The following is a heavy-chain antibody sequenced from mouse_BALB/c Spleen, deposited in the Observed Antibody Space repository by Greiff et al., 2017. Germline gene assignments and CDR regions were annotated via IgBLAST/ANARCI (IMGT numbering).Heavy chain of an antibody. CDR1: GFTFTDYY. D-gene: IGHD2-12*01. V-gene: IGHV7-3*02. J-gene: IGHJ1*01. CDR3: ARGYSRYFDV. Sequence: EVHLVESGGGLVQPGGSLRLSCATSGFTFTDYYMSWVRQPPGKALEWLGFIRNKANGYTTEYSASVKGRFTISRDNSQSILYLQMNTLRAEDSATYYCARGYSRYFDVWGAGTTVTVSS. CDR2: IRNKANGYTT.